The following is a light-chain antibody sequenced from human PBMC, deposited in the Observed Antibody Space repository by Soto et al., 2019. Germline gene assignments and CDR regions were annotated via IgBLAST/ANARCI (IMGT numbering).Light chain of an antibody. CDR1: HGISSH. CDR2: AAS. CDR3: QQINSYPLT. V-gene: IGKV1-9*01. Sequence: DIQLTQSPSFLSASVRDRVTITCRASHGISSHLAWYQQKPGKAPKLLPYAASTLQSGVPSRFSGSGSGTEFTLTISGLQPEDFGTYYCQQINSYPLTFGGGTKVEIK. J-gene: IGKJ4*01.